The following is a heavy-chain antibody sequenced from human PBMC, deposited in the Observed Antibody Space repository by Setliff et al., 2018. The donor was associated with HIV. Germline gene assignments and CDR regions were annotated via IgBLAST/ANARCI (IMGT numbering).Heavy chain of an antibody. V-gene: IGHV4-61*09. Sequence: SETLSLTCDVSGDSFTTTSHSWAWLRQPAGRGLEWIGHVYSRGNTDYNPSLASRVSILMSTSEIQFSLTLNSVTAADTAKYYCARGRLLGSSVLFFDFWGQGILVTVSS. D-gene: IGHD2-15*01. J-gene: IGHJ4*02. CDR3: ARGRLLGSSVLFFDF. CDR1: GDSFTTTSHS. CDR2: VYSRGNT.